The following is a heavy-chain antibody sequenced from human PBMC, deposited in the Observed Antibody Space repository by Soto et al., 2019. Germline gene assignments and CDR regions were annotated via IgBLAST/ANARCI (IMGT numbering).Heavy chain of an antibody. CDR1: GDSITTATY. Sequence: QLQLQESGPGLVQPSETLSLTCAVSGDSITTATYWGWIRQPPGKGLQWIGSIYHTGTTYYTPSRESRVVISVDSSKNQLTLKLNSVTAADTAVYYCARLQSHFGSGTYDIAYWGQGTLVTVSS. CDR2: IYHTGTT. D-gene: IGHD3-10*01. V-gene: IGHV4-38-2*01. J-gene: IGHJ4*02. CDR3: ARLQSHFGSGTYDIAY.